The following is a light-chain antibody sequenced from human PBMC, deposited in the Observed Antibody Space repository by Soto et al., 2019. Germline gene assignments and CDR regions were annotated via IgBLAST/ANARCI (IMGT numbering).Light chain of an antibody. CDR1: QVISTS. J-gene: IGKJ5*01. CDR2: AAS. CDR3: QQLFDSPIT. V-gene: IGKV1-9*01. Sequence: DIQLPQSPSFLSPSIGESFPITGRASQVISTSLAWYQVKPGKAPKLLIYAASTLESGVPSRFSATVSGTEFSLTITSLQPEDFATYYCQQLFDSPITFGQGTRLEIK.